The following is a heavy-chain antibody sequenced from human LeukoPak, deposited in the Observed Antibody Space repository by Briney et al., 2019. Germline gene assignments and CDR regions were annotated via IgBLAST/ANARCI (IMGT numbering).Heavy chain of an antibody. J-gene: IGHJ5*02. D-gene: IGHD1-26*01. V-gene: IGHV4-34*01. CDR2: INHSGNT. CDR1: GGSFSDYH. Sequence: SETLSLTCAVYGGSFSDYHWNWIRQPPGKGLEWIGEINHSGNTNYNPSLKSRVTISVDTSKNQFSLKLSSVTAADTAVYYCARGGGSHGDWFDPWGQGTLVTVSS. CDR3: ARGGGSHGDWFDP.